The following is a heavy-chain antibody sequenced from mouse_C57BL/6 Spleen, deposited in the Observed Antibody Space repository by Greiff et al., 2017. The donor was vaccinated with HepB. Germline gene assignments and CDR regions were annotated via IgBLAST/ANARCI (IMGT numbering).Heavy chain of an antibody. D-gene: IGHD1-1*01. V-gene: IGHV5-12*01. CDR1: GFTFSDYY. CDR3: ARLTLGSSFDY. CDR2: ISNGGGST. Sequence: EVKLMESGGGLVQPGGSLKLSCAASGFTFSDYYMYWVRQTPEKRLEWVAYISNGGGSTYYPDNVKGRFTISRDNAKNTLYLQMSRLKSEDTAMYYCARLTLGSSFDYWGQGTTLTVSS. J-gene: IGHJ2*01.